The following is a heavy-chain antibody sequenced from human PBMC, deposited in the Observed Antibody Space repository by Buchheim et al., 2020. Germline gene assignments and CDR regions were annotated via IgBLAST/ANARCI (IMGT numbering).Heavy chain of an antibody. V-gene: IGHV3-33*01. Sequence: QVQLVESGGGVVQPGRSLRLSCAASGFTFSSYGMHWVRQAPGKGLEWVAVIWYDGSNKYYADSVKGRLTISRDNSKNTLYLQMNSLRAEDTAVYYCAREVDYGDYRYYYYGMDVWGQGTT. D-gene: IGHD4-17*01. CDR1: GFTFSSYG. CDR3: AREVDYGDYRYYYYGMDV. J-gene: IGHJ6*02. CDR2: IWYDGSNK.